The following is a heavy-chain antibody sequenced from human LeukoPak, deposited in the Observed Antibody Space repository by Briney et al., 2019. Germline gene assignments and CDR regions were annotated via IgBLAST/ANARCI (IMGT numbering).Heavy chain of an antibody. D-gene: IGHD5-24*01. CDR3: ASATNENFFDY. Sequence: PSETLSLTCNVAGVSISIYHWSCIRHAPGEGLEWIGYISYSGETNYNPSLKSRVTISQDTSTNQFTLKLTSVTAADTAIYYCASATNENFFDYWGQGTLVTVSS. J-gene: IGHJ4*02. CDR1: GVSISIYH. CDR2: ISYSGET. V-gene: IGHV4-59*01.